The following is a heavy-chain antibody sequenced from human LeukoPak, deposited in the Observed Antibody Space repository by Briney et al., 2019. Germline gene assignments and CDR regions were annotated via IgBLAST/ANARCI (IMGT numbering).Heavy chain of an antibody. J-gene: IGHJ4*02. CDR1: GGSISSYW. V-gene: IGHV4-59*01. D-gene: IGHD2-15*01. Sequence: SETLSLTCTVSGGSISSYWWTWIRQPPGKGLEWIGYIYYSGSTDSNPSLKSRVTISIDTSRNQFSLKLNSVTAADTAVYYCARDCSGGSCGFDYWGQGTLVTVSS. CDR3: ARDCSGGSCGFDY. CDR2: IYYSGST.